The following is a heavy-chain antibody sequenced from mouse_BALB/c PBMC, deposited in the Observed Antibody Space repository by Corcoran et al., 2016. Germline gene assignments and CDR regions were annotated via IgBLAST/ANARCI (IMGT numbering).Heavy chain of an antibody. V-gene: IGHV1-62-2*01. CDR1: GYTFTEYI. D-gene: IGHD2-2*01. J-gene: IGHJ3*01. CDR3: ARHEGEYGYATGAFAY. CDR2: FYPGSGSI. Sequence: VQLQQSGAELVKPGASVKLSCKASGYTFTEYIIHWVKQRSGQGLEWIGWFYPGSGSIKYNEKFKDKATLTADKSSSTGYMELSRLTSEDSAVYFCARHEGEYGYATGAFAYWGQGTLVTVSA.